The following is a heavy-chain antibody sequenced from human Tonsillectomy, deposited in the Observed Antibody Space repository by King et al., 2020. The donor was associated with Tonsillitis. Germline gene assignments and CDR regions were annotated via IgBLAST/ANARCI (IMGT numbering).Heavy chain of an antibody. CDR3: ASSDNGNFLDY. CDR1: GGSISDHY. J-gene: IGHJ4*02. V-gene: IGHV4-59*11. Sequence: VQLQESGPGLVKPSETLSLTCNVSGGSISDHYWSWIRQSPGKGLERIGYIYHTGSTNYNPALKSRVTISIDTSKNQFSLELSSVTAADTAVHYCASSDNGNFLDYWGQGALVTVSS. D-gene: IGHD1-7*01. CDR2: IYHTGST.